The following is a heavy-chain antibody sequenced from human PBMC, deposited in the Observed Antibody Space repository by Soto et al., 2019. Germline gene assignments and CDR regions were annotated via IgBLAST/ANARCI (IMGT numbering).Heavy chain of an antibody. D-gene: IGHD4-17*01. CDR3: ARRYGANFDY. CDR1: GGSISSGGYS. CDR2: IYHSGST. Sequence: SETLSLTCAVSGGSISSGGYSWSWIRQPPGKGLEWIAYIYHSGSTYYNPSLKSRVTISVDRSKNQFSLKLSSVTAADTAVYYCARRYGANFDYWGQGTLVTVSS. J-gene: IGHJ4*02. V-gene: IGHV4-30-2*01.